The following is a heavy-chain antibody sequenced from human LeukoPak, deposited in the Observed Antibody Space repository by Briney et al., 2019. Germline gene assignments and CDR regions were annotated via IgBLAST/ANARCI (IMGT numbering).Heavy chain of an antibody. CDR3: ARGRLLRLTYLFDS. D-gene: IGHD1-26*01. Sequence: PGGSLRLSCAASGFIFSNYEMHWVRQAPGEGLEWLSYISRGGDTIYYADSAKGRFTISSDSANNSLYLQKNNLRAEDTAVYYCARGRLLRLTYLFDSWGQGTLVTVSS. V-gene: IGHV3-48*03. CDR1: GFIFSNYE. CDR2: ISRGGDTI. J-gene: IGHJ4*02.